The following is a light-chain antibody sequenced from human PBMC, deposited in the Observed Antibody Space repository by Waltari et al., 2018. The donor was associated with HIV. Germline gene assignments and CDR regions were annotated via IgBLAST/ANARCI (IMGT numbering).Light chain of an antibody. CDR2: EVS. CDR1: RGAVGGFTF. V-gene: IGLV2-14*01. Sequence: QSALTKLASVSGSLGQSITISCPGTRGAVGGFTFVSWYQQHPGKAPKLMIYEVSNRPSGVSNRFSGSKSGNTASLTISGLPAEDEADYYCSSYTSSNTLVVFGGGTKLTVL. CDR3: SSYTSSNTLVV. J-gene: IGLJ2*01.